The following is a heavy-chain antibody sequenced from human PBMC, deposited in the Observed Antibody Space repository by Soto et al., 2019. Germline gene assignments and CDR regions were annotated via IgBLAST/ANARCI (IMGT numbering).Heavy chain of an antibody. CDR2: IYTSGST. D-gene: IGHD4-17*01. CDR1: GGAISSYY. J-gene: IGHJ5*02. Sequence: SETLSLTCTVSGGAISSYYWGWIRQPAGKGLEWIGRIYTSGSTNYNPSLKSRVTMSVDTSKNQFSLKLSSVTAADTAVYYCARNDYEAGRVGNWFDPWGKGTLVTVSS. CDR3: ARNDYEAGRVGNWFDP. V-gene: IGHV4-4*07.